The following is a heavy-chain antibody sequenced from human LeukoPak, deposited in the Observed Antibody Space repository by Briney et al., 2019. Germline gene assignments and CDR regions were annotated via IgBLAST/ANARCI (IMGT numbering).Heavy chain of an antibody. CDR1: GYTFTSYF. V-gene: IGHV1-46*01. CDR3: ARERSRFGELFRTYNWFDP. Sequence: ASVKVSCKASGYTFTSYFMHWVRQAPGRGLEWMGIINPSGGSTSYAQKFQGRVTMTRDTSTSTVYMELSSLRSEDTAVYYCARERSRFGELFRTYNWFDPWGQGTLVTVSS. D-gene: IGHD3-10*01. CDR2: INPSGGST. J-gene: IGHJ5*02.